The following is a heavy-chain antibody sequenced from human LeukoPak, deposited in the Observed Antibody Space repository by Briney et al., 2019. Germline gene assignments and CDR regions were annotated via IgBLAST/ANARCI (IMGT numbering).Heavy chain of an antibody. Sequence: SETLSLTCGVSGGSFSGYYWNWIRQSPEKGLEWVGEINHSGNTRYNPSLRSRITMSVDTSRNHFSLKLSSVTAADTAVYFCARVDEGYSSSWYFDYWGQGTLVTVSS. CDR3: ARVDEGYSSSWYFDY. CDR1: GGSFSGYY. V-gene: IGHV4-34*01. CDR2: INHSGNT. D-gene: IGHD6-13*01. J-gene: IGHJ4*02.